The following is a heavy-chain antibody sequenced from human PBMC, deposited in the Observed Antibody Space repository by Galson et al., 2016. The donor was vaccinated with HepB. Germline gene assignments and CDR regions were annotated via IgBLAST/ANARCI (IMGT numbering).Heavy chain of an antibody. V-gene: IGHV4-39*01. D-gene: IGHD1-1*01. CDR3: ARRGPRRNEGSFDY. CDR2: VFYSGTT. Sequence: SETLSLTCTVSGDSISSSAYFWGWIRQSPAKGLEWIGSVFYSGTTEYNPSLKSRVFISVDTSKNQICLKQNSVTTADTAVYYGARRGPRRNEGSFDYWGQGILVTVSS. J-gene: IGHJ4*02. CDR1: GDSISSSAYF.